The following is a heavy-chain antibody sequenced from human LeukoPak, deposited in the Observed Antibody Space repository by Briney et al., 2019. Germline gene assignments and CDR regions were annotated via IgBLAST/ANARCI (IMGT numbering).Heavy chain of an antibody. CDR3: VYSALTN. CDR2: SNSGNSI. Sequence: GGSLRLTCAASGFTVSSSEMNSLRQAPGKGLEWASYSNSGNSIYSADSVKGRFAITRDNAKPSLYLQMNCLRAEDTAVYYCVYSALTNWGQGTLVTVSS. D-gene: IGHD2-15*01. CDR1: GFTVSSSE. J-gene: IGHJ4*02. V-gene: IGHV3-48*03.